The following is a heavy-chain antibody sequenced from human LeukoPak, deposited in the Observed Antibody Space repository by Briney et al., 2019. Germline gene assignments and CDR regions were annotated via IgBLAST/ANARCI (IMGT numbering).Heavy chain of an antibody. CDR1: GDSVSSNSAA. CDR3: ARDSGSYSTSYRFDS. V-gene: IGHV6-1*01. D-gene: IGHD6-6*01. J-gene: IGHJ4*02. CDR2: TYYKSKWFN. Sequence: SQTLSLTCAISGDSVSSNSAAWNWIRQSPARGLEWLGRTYYKSKWFNDYAVSVKSRITINPDTSENQFSLQLNSVTPEDTAVYYCARDSGSYSTSYRFDSWGQGALVTVSS.